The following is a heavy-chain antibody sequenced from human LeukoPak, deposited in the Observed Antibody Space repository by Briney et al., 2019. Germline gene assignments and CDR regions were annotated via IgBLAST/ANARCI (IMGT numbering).Heavy chain of an antibody. Sequence: ASVKVSCKVSGYTLTELSMHWVRQAPGKGLEWMGGFDPEDGETIYAQKFQGRVTMTEDTSTDTAYMELSSLRSGDTAVYYCATLYSGSYYANWFDPWGQGTLVTVSS. CDR1: GYTLTELS. CDR2: FDPEDGET. J-gene: IGHJ5*02. CDR3: ATLYSGSYYANWFDP. V-gene: IGHV1-24*01. D-gene: IGHD1-26*01.